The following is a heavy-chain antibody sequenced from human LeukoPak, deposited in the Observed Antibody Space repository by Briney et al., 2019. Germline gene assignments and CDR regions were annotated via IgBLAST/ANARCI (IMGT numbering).Heavy chain of an antibody. V-gene: IGHV3-23*01. D-gene: IGHD6-25*01. CDR3: ARGSAPAGTYHLDC. CDR1: GFSFSNYA. Sequence: GGSLRLSCAPSGFSFSNYAMSWVRQAPEKGLEWVSLIIASSGSTVYADSVKGRFTISRDNSKNTLYLQMNSLRGEDTAVYYCARGSAPAGTYHLDCWGQGTLVTVSS. J-gene: IGHJ4*02. CDR2: IIASSGST.